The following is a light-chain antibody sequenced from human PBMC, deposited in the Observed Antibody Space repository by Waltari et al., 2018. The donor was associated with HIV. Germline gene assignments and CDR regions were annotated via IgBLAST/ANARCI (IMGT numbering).Light chain of an antibody. V-gene: IGLV2-14*03. J-gene: IGLJ2*01. CDR2: DVN. Sequence: QSALAQPASVSGSLGQAVAISCSGPTSDIAGSFHEVAWYQQHAGKPPKLLIYDVNKRPSGVSDRFSGFRSGNMASLTISGLQTDDESIYFCSSYSTTNTYVVFGGGTKVTVL. CDR3: SSYSTTNTYVV. CDR1: TSDIAGSFHE.